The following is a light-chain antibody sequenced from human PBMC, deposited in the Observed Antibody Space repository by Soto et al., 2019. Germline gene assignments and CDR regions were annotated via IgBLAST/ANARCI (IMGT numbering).Light chain of an antibody. CDR3: CSYAGSVV. J-gene: IGLJ2*01. V-gene: IGLV2-11*01. CDR1: SSDVGGYKY. Sequence: QSAPTQPRSVSGSPGQSVTISCTGTSSDVGGYKYVSWYQQEPGKAPKLMIYDVSKRPSGVPDRFSGSKSGNTASLTISGLQAEDEADYYCCSYAGSVVFGGGTQLTVL. CDR2: DVS.